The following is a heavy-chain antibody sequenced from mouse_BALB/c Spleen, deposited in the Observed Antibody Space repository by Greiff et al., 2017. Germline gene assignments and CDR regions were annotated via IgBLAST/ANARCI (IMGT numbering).Heavy chain of an antibody. CDR1: GFTFSSYT. CDR3: TRVSTVVAEGYYFDY. CDR2: ISSGGSYT. D-gene: IGHD1-1*01. J-gene: IGHJ2*01. Sequence: EVQLQESGGGLVKPGGSLKLSCAASGFTFSSYTMSWVRQTPEKRLEWVATISSGGSYTYYPDSVKGRFTISRDNAKNTLYLQMSSLKSEDTAMYYCTRVSTVVAEGYYFDYWGQGTTLTVSS. V-gene: IGHV5-6-4*01.